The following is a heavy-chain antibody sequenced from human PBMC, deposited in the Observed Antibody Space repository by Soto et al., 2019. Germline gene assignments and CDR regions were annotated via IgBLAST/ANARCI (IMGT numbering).Heavy chain of an antibody. CDR1: GVSINNNY. CDR2: IYFSGIT. J-gene: IGHJ3*02. CDR3: ARGNYDYFGGNYRYVGGAFHI. V-gene: IGHV4-59*01. D-gene: IGHD3-16*02. Sequence: QVQLQQSGPGLVKPSETLSLTCTVSGVSINNNYWSWVRQPPGKGLEWIGYIYFSGITNYNPSLKSRVSISVDTSKDQVSLKLTSVTAADTAMYYCARGNYDYFGGNYRYVGGAFHIWGPGTVVTVSS.